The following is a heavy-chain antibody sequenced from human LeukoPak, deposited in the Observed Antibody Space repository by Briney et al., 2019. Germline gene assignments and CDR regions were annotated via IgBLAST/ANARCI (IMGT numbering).Heavy chain of an antibody. J-gene: IGHJ6*03. CDR3: AREPETIFGVVPSGYMDV. Sequence: SETLSLTCNVSGGSISSGGHYWSWIRQPAGKGLEWMGHMYTSGSTDYNPSLKSRVSMSVDTSRNLFSLKLSSVTAADTAVYYCAREPETIFGVVPSGYMDVWGKGTTVTVSS. D-gene: IGHD3-3*01. V-gene: IGHV4-61*09. CDR1: GGSISSGGHY. CDR2: MYTSGST.